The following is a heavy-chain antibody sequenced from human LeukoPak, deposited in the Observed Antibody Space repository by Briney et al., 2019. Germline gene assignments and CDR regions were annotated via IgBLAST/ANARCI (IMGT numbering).Heavy chain of an antibody. CDR2: IIPIFGTA. D-gene: IGHD1-1*01. CDR1: GGTFSSYA. Sequence: SVKVSCKASGGTFSSYAISWVRQAPGQGLEWMGGIIPIFGTANYAQKFQGRVTITRDTSASTAYMELSSLRSEDTAVYYCARAKGTTMIGMDVWGQGTTVTVSS. V-gene: IGHV1-69*05. J-gene: IGHJ6*02. CDR3: ARAKGTTMIGMDV.